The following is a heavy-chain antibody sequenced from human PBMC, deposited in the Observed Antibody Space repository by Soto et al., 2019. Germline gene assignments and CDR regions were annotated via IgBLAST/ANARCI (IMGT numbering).Heavy chain of an antibody. V-gene: IGHV4-31*03. CDR1: GGSISSGGYY. CDR2: IYYSGST. CDR3: ARDDDSSGYLGY. Sequence: SETLSLTCTVSGGSISSGGYYWSWIRQHPGKGLEWIGYIYYSGSTYYNPSLKSRVTISVDTSKNQFSLKLSSVTAADTAVYYCARDDDSSGYLGYWGQGTLVTVSS. J-gene: IGHJ4*02. D-gene: IGHD3-22*01.